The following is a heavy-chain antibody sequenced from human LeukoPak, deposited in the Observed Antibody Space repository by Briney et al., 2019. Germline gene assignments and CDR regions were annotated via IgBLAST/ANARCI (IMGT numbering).Heavy chain of an antibody. CDR2: IYPGDSDT. CDR1: GYSFTSYW. CDR3: ARRHRTYTYGYGPTYYYYYMDV. V-gene: IGHV5-51*01. D-gene: IGHD5-18*01. Sequence: GESLKISCKGFGYSFTSYWIGWVRQTPGKGLEWMGIIYPGDSDTRYSPAFQGQVTISADESISTAYLQWSSLKASDSAMYYCARRHRTYTYGYGPTYYYYYMDVWGKGTTVTVSS. J-gene: IGHJ6*03.